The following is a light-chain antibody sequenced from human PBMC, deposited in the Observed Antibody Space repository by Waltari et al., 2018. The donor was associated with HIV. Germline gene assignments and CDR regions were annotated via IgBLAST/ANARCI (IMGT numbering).Light chain of an antibody. CDR2: RAS. CDR3: QQYNSYGLT. V-gene: IGKV1-5*03. Sequence: DIQMTQSPSTLSASVGDRVTITCRASQSVSSWLAWYQQKPGKAPKLLIYRASSLESGVPSRFSGSGSGTEFTLTISSLQPDDFATYYCQQYNSYGLTFGGGTKVEIK. CDR1: QSVSSW. J-gene: IGKJ4*01.